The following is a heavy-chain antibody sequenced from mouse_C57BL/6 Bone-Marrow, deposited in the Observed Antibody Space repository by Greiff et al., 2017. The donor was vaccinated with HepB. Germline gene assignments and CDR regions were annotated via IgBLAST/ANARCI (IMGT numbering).Heavy chain of an antibody. Sequence: EVKLMESGGGLVQPKGSLKLSCAASGFSFNTYAMNWVRQAPGKGLEWVARIRSKSNNYATYYADSVKDRFTISRDDSESMLYLQMNNLKTEDTAMYYCVRPNYYGSSYVGFAYWGQGTLVTVSA. J-gene: IGHJ3*01. D-gene: IGHD1-1*01. CDR2: IRSKSNNYAT. V-gene: IGHV10-1*01. CDR3: VRPNYYGSSYVGFAY. CDR1: GFSFNTYA.